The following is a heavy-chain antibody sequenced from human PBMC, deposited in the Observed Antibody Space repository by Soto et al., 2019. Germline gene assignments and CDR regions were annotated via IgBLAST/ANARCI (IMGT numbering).Heavy chain of an antibody. CDR1: GGSFSGYY. Sequence: PSETLSLTCAVYGGSFSGYYWSWIRQPPGKGLEWIGEINHSGSTNYNPSLKSRVTISVDTSKNQFSLKRSSVTAADTAVYYCARGRMFYGNFDYWGQGTLVTVS. CDR2: INHSGST. D-gene: IGHD3-10*02. CDR3: ARGRMFYGNFDY. J-gene: IGHJ4*02. V-gene: IGHV4-34*01.